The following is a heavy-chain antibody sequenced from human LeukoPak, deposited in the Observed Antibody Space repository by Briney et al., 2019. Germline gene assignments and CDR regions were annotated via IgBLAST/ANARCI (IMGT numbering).Heavy chain of an antibody. Sequence: ASVKVSCKASGYTFTSYAMHWVRQAPGQRLEWMGWINAGNGNTKYSQKFQGRVTITRDTSASTAYMELSGLRSEDTAVYYCARAPSGSYDKQGYFQHWGQGTLVTVSS. J-gene: IGHJ1*01. D-gene: IGHD3-10*01. CDR1: GYTFTSYA. CDR3: ARAPSGSYDKQGYFQH. V-gene: IGHV1-3*01. CDR2: INAGNGNT.